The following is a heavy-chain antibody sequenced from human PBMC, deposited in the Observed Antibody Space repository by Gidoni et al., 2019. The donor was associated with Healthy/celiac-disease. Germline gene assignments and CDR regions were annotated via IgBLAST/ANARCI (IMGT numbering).Heavy chain of an antibody. Sequence: EVQLVESGGGLVQPGGSLRLSCAASGFTFSSYDMHWVRQATGKGLEWVSASGTAGDTYYPGSVKGRFTISRENAKNSLYLQMNSLRAGDTAVYYCARGSSSGWYYFDYWGQGTLVTVSS. V-gene: IGHV3-13*01. D-gene: IGHD6-19*01. J-gene: IGHJ4*02. CDR2: SGTAGDT. CDR1: GFTFSSYD. CDR3: ARGSSSGWYYFDY.